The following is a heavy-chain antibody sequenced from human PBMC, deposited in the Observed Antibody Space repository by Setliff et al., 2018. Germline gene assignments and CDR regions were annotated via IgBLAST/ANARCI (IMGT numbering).Heavy chain of an antibody. V-gene: IGHV7-4-1*02. CDR1: GYTFTTYA. CDR2: INTNTGNL. Sequence: ASVKVSCKASGYTFTTYAISWMRQAPGQGLEWMGWINTNTGNLSYAQGFTGRFVFSLDTSVSTAYLQISSLKAEDTALYYCARASRFGTIKYRGDCYMDVWGKGTTVTVSS. D-gene: IGHD3-10*01. CDR3: ARASRFGTIKYRGDCYMDV. J-gene: IGHJ6*03.